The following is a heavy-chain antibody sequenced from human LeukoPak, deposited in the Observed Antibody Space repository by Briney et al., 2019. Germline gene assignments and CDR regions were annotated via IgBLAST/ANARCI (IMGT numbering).Heavy chain of an antibody. J-gene: IGHJ6*02. Sequence: PGGSLRLSCAASGFTFSDYYMSWIRQAPGKGLEWVSYISSSGSTIYYADSVKGRFTISRDNAKNSLYLQMNSLRAEDTAVYYCARDYCSGGSCYSGPSYYGMDVWGQGTTVTVSS. CDR1: GFTFSDYY. D-gene: IGHD2-15*01. CDR2: ISSSGSTI. V-gene: IGHV3-11*01. CDR3: ARDYCSGGSCYSGPSYYGMDV.